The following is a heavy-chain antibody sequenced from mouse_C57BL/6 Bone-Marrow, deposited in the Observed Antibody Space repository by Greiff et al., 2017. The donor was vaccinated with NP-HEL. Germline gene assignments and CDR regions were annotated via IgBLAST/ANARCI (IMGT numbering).Heavy chain of an antibody. V-gene: IGHV5-17*01. D-gene: IGHD1-1*01. CDR1: GFTFSDYG. CDR3: ARSNYGSTHYYAMDY. J-gene: IGHJ4*01. Sequence: EVKVVESGGGLVKPGGSLKLSCAASGFTFSDYGMHWVRQAPEKGLEWVAYISSGSSTIYYADTVKGRFTISRDNAKNTLFLQMTSLRSEDTAMYYCARSNYGSTHYYAMDYWGQGTSVTVSS. CDR2: ISSGSSTI.